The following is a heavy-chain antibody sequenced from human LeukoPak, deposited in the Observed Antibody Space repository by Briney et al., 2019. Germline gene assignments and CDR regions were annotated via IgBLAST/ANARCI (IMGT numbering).Heavy chain of an antibody. CDR2: ISGGST. Sequence: GGSLRLSCAASGFTVSSNEMSWVRQAPGKGLEWVSSISGGSTYYADSRKGRFTISRDNSKNTLHLQMNSLRAEDTAVYYCARDSGYYGSGSFGDYWGQGTLVTVSS. D-gene: IGHD3-10*01. J-gene: IGHJ4*02. CDR1: GFTVSSNE. V-gene: IGHV3-38-3*01. CDR3: ARDSGYYGSGSFGDY.